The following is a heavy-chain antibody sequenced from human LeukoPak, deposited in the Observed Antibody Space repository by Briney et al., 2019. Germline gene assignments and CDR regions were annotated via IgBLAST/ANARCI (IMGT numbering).Heavy chain of an antibody. CDR3: ARRLIAAAGKVWFDP. CDR1: GYTFTSYY. J-gene: IGHJ5*02. V-gene: IGHV1-46*01. CDR2: INPSGGST. D-gene: IGHD6-13*01. Sequence: GASVKVSCKASGYTFTSYYMHWVRQAPGQGLEWMGIINPSGGSTSYAQKFQGRVTMTRDMSTSTVYVELSSLRSEDTAVYYCARRLIAAAGKVWFDPWGQGTLVTVSS.